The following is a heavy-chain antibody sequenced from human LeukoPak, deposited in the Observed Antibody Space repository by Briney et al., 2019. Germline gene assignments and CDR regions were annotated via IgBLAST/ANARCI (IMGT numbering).Heavy chain of an antibody. CDR2: INPSGGST. CDR1: GYTFTSYY. Sequence: ASVKVSCKASGYTFTSYYMHWVRQAPGQGLEWMGIINPSGGSTSYAQKFQGRVTMTRDTSTSTVYMELSSLRSEDTAVYYCARDRSSGSSSYNWFDPWGQGTLVTVSS. J-gene: IGHJ5*02. CDR3: ARDRSSGSSSYNWFDP. D-gene: IGHD3-10*01. V-gene: IGHV1-46*01.